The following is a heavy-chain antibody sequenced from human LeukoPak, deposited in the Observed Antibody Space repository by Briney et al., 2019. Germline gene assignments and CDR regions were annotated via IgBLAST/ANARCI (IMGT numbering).Heavy chain of an antibody. CDR1: GGSVSSYY. D-gene: IGHD2-2*01. Sequence: SETLSLTCTVSGGSVSSYYWSRIRQPPGRGLEWIGYLSHSGSSDSNPSLKSRVTILVDTSKNQFSLKLTSVTAADTAVYYCARARYANAWYAFDIWGQGTMVTVSS. V-gene: IGHV4-59*02. CDR3: ARARYANAWYAFDI. CDR2: LSHSGSS. J-gene: IGHJ3*02.